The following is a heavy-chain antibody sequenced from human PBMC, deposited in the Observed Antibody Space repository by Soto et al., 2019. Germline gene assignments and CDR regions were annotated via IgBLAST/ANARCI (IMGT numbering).Heavy chain of an antibody. V-gene: IGHV3-23*01. D-gene: IGHD3-10*01. CDR3: AKGLRSSDRNWFDP. CDR2: ISGSGGST. Sequence: GGSLRLSCAVSGFTFSSYAMSWVRQAPGKGLEWVSAISGSGGSTYYADSVKGRFTISRDNSKNTLYLQMNSLRAEDTAVYYSAKGLRSSDRNWFDPWGQGTLVTVSS. J-gene: IGHJ5*02. CDR1: GFTFSSYA.